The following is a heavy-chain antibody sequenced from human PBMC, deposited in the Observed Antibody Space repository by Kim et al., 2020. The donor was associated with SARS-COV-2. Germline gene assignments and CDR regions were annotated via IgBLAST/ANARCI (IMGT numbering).Heavy chain of an antibody. CDR3: ARVGTIAAAGSSDY. V-gene: IGHV3-11*05. J-gene: IGHJ4*02. Sequence: ADSVKGRFSISRANAKNSLYLQMNSLRAEDTAVYYCARVGTIAAAGSSDYWGQGTLVTVSS. D-gene: IGHD6-13*01.